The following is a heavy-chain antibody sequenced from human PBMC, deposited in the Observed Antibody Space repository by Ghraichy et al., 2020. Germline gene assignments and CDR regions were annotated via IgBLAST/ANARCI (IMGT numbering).Heavy chain of an antibody. V-gene: IGHV4-30-2*01. J-gene: IGHJ4*02. CDR2: IYHSGST. CDR1: GGSISSGGYS. CDR3: ARVSGTYYDILTGYYVGGILDY. D-gene: IGHD3-9*01. Sequence: SHTLSLTCAVSGGSISSGGYSWSWIRQPPGKGLEWIGYIYHSGSTYYNPSLKSRVTISVDRSKNQFSLKLSSVTAADTAVYYCARVSGTYYDILTGYYVGGILDYWGQGTLVTVSS.